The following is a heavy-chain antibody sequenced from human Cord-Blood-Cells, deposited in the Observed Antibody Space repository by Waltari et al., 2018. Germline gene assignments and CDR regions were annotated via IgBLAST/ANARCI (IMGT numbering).Heavy chain of an antibody. V-gene: IGHV3-30*18. CDR3: AKVAYSSSWYPNYYYYGMDV. CDR2: ISYDGSKK. J-gene: IGHJ6*02. D-gene: IGHD6-13*01. Sequence: QVQLVESGGGVVQPGRSLRLPCAASGFTFLSYGIQWVRQAPGKGVEWVAVISYDGSKKYYADSVKGRFTISRDNSKNTLYLQMNSLRAEDTAVYYCAKVAYSSSWYPNYYYYGMDVWGQGTTVTVSS. CDR1: GFTFLSYG.